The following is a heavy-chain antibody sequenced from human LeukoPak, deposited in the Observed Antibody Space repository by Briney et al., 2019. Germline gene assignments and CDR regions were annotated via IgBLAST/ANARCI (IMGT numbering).Heavy chain of an antibody. CDR3: ASQKSIAARPLRAFDI. Sequence: GGSLRLSCAASEFSVGSNYMTWVRQAPGKGLEWVSLIYSGGSTYYADSVKGRFTISRDNSKNTLYLQMNSLRAEDTAVYYCASQKSIAARPLRAFDIWGQGTMVTVSS. D-gene: IGHD6-6*01. CDR2: IYSGGST. J-gene: IGHJ3*02. CDR1: EFSVGSNY. V-gene: IGHV3-66*02.